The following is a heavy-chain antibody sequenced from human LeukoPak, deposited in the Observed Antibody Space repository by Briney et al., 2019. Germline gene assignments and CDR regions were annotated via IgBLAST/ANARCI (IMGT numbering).Heavy chain of an antibody. J-gene: IGHJ4*02. CDR3: ARDRIVATISNLDSSGCDY. CDR1: GYTFTSYY. V-gene: IGHV1-46*01. CDR2: INPSGGST. Sequence: ASVKVSCKASGYTFTSYYMHWVRQPPGQGLEWMGIINPSGGSTSYAQKFQGRVTMTRDTSTSTVYMELSSLRSEDTAVYYCARDRIVATISNLDSSGCDYWGQGTLVTVSS. D-gene: IGHD5-12*01.